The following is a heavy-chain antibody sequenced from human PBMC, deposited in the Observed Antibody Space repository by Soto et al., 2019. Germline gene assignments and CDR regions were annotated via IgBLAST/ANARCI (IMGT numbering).Heavy chain of an antibody. CDR2: ISDTGRTI. CDR3: AGFKEGKIVGLRWLDP. D-gene: IGHD3-16*02. V-gene: IGHV3-11*01. Sequence: PGGSLRLSCVGSGVDFRGSYMNWIRQAPGKGLEWISYISDTGRTIHYADSVKGRFVISRANSRDSLYLQMNDLRADDTAIYYCAGFKEGKIVGLRWLDPWGQGTRVTVSS. J-gene: IGHJ5*02. CDR1: GVDFRGSY.